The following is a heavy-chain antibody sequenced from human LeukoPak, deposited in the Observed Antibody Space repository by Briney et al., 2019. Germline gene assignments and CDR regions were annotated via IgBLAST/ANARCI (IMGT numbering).Heavy chain of an antibody. CDR1: GFTFSNYA. CDR2: ISSTGGST. CDR3: VKECLVIINYYFDY. V-gene: IGHV3-64D*06. J-gene: IGHJ4*02. D-gene: IGHD3-22*01. Sequence: GGSLRLSCSASGFTFSNYAMHWVRQAPGRGLEYVSVISSTGGSTYYADSVKGRFTVSRDNSKNTLYLQMSSLRAEDTAVYYCVKECLVIINYYFDYWGQGTLVTVSS.